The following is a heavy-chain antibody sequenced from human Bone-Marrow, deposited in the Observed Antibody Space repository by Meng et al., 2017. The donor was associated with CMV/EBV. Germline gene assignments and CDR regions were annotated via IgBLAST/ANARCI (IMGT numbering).Heavy chain of an antibody. V-gene: IGHV1-2*02. D-gene: IGHD2-15*01. CDR2: INPNSGGT. J-gene: IGHJ5*02. Sequence: ASVKVSCKASGYTFTGYYMHWVRQAPGQGLEWMGWINPNSGGTNYAQKFQGRVTMTRDTSISTAYMELSSLRSEDTAVYYCARGSACSGGSCYPGDWFDPWGQGTLVTGSS. CDR3: ARGSACSGGSCYPGDWFDP. CDR1: GYTFTGYY.